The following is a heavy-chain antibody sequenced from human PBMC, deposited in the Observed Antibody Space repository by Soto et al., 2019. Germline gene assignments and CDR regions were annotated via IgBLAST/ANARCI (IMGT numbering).Heavy chain of an antibody. CDR3: AAADEGWKLALDV. V-gene: IGHV1-58*01. D-gene: IGHD3-3*02. CDR1: EFTFTSST. J-gene: IGHJ6*02. Sequence: ASVKVSCKASEFTFTSSTVQWVRQARGQRLEWIGWIVVGSGNTNYAQKFQERVTITRDMSTSTAYMELSSLRSEDTAVCYCAAADEGWKLALDVWGQGTTVTVSS. CDR2: IVVGSGNT.